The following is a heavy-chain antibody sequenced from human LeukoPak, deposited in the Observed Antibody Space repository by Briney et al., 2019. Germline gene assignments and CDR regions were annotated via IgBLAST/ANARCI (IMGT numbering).Heavy chain of an antibody. D-gene: IGHD3-10*01. CDR2: ISSSGSTI. CDR3: ARDWMVRGVILDAFDI. CDR1: GFTFSDYY. Sequence: GGSLRLSCAASGFTFSDYYMSWIRQAPGKGLEWVSYISSSGSTIYYADSVKGRFTISRDNAKNSLYLQMNSLRAEDTAVYYCARDWMVRGVILDAFDIWGQGTMVTVSS. J-gene: IGHJ3*02. V-gene: IGHV3-11*01.